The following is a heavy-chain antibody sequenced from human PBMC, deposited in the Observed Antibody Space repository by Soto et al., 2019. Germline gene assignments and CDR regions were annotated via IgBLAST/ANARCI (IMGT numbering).Heavy chain of an antibody. CDR2: ISAYNGNT. D-gene: IGHD3-22*01. Sequence: ASVKVSCKDSGYTFTSYGISWVRQAPGQGLEWMGWISAYNGNTNYAQKLQGRVTMTTDTSTSTAYMELRSLRSDDTAVYHCARDPYYDSSGYHRSWFDPWGQGTLVTVSS. J-gene: IGHJ5*02. CDR1: GYTFTSYG. CDR3: ARDPYYDSSGYHRSWFDP. V-gene: IGHV1-18*04.